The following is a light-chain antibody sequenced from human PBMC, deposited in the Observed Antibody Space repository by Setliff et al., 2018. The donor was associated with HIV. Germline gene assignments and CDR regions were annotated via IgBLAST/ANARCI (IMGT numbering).Light chain of an antibody. CDR2: DVS. J-gene: IGLJ1*01. CDR1: SSDVGHYNY. V-gene: IGLV2-14*03. CDR3: SSYTTSSTYV. Sequence: QSVLIQPASVSGSPGQSITISCTGTSSDVGHYNYVPWYQQHPGKAPKFMIYDVSNRPSGISNRFSGSKSGNTASLTISGLQAEDEADYYCSSYTTSSTYVFGTGTKGTVL.